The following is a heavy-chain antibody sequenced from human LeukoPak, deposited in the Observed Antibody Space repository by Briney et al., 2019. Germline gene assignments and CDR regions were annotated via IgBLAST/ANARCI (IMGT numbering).Heavy chain of an antibody. D-gene: IGHD3-3*01. Sequence: AASVKVSCKASGYTFTNYGISWVRQAPGQGLEWMGWISIYNGNTDYAQKLLGRVTMTTDTSTSTAYMELRSLGSDDTAVYYCARITYDFWSGYYMPDDPWGQGTLVTVSS. J-gene: IGHJ5*02. CDR3: ARITYDFWSGYYMPDDP. V-gene: IGHV1-18*01. CDR1: GYTFTNYG. CDR2: ISIYNGNT.